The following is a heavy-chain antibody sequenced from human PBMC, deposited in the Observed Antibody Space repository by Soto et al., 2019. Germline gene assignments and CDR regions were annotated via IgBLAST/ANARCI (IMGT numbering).Heavy chain of an antibody. CDR3: AKLFLAQWWYLEY. J-gene: IGHJ4*02. D-gene: IGHD2-15*01. Sequence: PWGSLRLSCAASGFTFSTYAMTWVRQAPGKGLEWVSTISASGGTTYYADSVKGRFTISRDNDNDTLYLQMNSLRAEDTAVYYCAKLFLAQWWYLEYWGKGALVIVS. CDR1: GFTFSTYA. CDR2: ISASGGTT. V-gene: IGHV3-23*01.